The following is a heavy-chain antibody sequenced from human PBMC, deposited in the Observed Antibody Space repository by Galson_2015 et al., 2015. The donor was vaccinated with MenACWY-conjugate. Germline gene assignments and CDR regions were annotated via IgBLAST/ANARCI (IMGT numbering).Heavy chain of an antibody. CDR3: ARSSGCIHSHQYMRHLDH. V-gene: IGHV1-46*01. CDR2: INPSGGTT. D-gene: IGHD3-22*01. Sequence: SVKVSCKASGYTFTTFYLHWLRQAPGQGLEWVGVINPSGGTTAYAQNFQDRVAMTRDTSTSTVYMDLSSLRSEDTAVYFCARSSGCIHSHQYMRHLDHWGQGTLVTVSS. J-gene: IGHJ4*02. CDR1: GYTFTTFY.